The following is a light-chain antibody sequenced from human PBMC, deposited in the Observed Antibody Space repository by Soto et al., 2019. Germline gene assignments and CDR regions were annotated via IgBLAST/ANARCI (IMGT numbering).Light chain of an antibody. V-gene: IGKV3-15*01. CDR1: QSFSST. J-gene: IGKJ1*01. CDR2: GAS. Sequence: EIVMTQSPATLSVSPGERSTLSCRASQSFSSTLAWYQQKPGQAPRLLIYGASTRATGIPDRLSGSGSGTEFTLTISSLQSEDFAVYYCQQYNNWHAWTFGQGTKVEIK. CDR3: QQYNNWHAWT.